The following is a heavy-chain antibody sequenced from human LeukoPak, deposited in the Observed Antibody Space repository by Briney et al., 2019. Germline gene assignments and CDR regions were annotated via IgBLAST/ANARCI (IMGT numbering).Heavy chain of an antibody. CDR3: ASRGYSYGTNWFDP. CDR1: GGTFSSYT. V-gene: IGHV1-69*02. J-gene: IGHJ5*02. D-gene: IGHD5-18*01. CDR2: IIPILGIA. Sequence: TVKVSCKASGGTFSSYTISWVRQAPGQGLEWMGRIIPILGIANYAQKFQGRVTITADKSTSTAYMELSSLRSEDTAVYYCASRGYSYGTNWFDPWGQGTLVTVSS.